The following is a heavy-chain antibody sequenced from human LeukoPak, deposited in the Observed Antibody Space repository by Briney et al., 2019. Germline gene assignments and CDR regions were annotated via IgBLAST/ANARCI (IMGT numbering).Heavy chain of an antibody. CDR2: IKPDGSGK. CDR3: ARDQVYSGSYLRYFQQ. J-gene: IGHJ1*01. V-gene: IGHV3-7*03. Sequence: WGALRLSCAASGFTFSSYWMTWGRQAPGEGLEWVGKIKPDGSGKYYADSMKGRFTVSRDNAKNSLYLQINSLRAEDTAVYYCARDQVYSGSYLRYFQQWGQGTLVTVSS. CDR1: GFTFSSYW. D-gene: IGHD1-26*01.